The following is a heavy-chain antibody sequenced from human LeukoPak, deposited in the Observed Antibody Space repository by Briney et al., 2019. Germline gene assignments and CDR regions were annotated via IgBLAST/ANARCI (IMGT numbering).Heavy chain of an antibody. CDR3: ARNYGGYYYYGMDV. J-gene: IGHJ6*02. CDR1: EFTFSSYA. Sequence: PGGSLRLSCAASEFTFSSYAMSWVRQAPGKGLEWVSAITGSYGSTYYADSVKGRFTISRDNSKNTLYLQMNSLRAEDTAVYYCARNYGGYYYYGMDVWGQGTTVTVSS. V-gene: IGHV3-23*01. CDR2: ITGSYGST. D-gene: IGHD4-23*01.